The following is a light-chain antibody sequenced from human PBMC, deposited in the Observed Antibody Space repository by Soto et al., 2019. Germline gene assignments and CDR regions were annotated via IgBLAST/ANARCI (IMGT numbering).Light chain of an antibody. CDR2: YES. V-gene: IGLV3-21*04. CDR3: QVWDSSSDHVV. Sequence: SYELTQPPSVSVAPGKTASITCGGNNIGTKSVHWYQQKPGQAPVLVIYYESDRPSGIPERFSGSKSGNTATLIISRVEAGDEADYYCQVWDSSSDHVVFGGGTKVTVL. J-gene: IGLJ2*01. CDR1: NIGTKS.